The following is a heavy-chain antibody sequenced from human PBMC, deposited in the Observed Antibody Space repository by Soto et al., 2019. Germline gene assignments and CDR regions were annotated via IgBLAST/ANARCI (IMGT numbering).Heavy chain of an antibody. CDR2: IKSKTDGGTT. Sequence: EVQLVESGGGLVKPGGSLRLSCAASGFTFSNAWMSWVRQAPGKGLEWVGRIKSKTDGGTTDYAAPVKGRFTISRDDSKNTLYLQMNRLKTEDTAVYYCTTDYSGYDLEDYYYYYMDVWGKGTTVTVSS. D-gene: IGHD5-12*01. J-gene: IGHJ6*03. CDR1: GFTFSNAW. CDR3: TTDYSGYDLEDYYYYYMDV. V-gene: IGHV3-15*01.